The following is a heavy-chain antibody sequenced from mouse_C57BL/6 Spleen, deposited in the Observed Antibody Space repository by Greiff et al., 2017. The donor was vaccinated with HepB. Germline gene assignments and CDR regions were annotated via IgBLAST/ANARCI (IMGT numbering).Heavy chain of an antibody. CDR1: GYTFTSYW. V-gene: IGHV1-53*01. CDR2: INPSNGGT. Sequence: VQLQQPGTELVKPGASVKLSCKASGYTFTSYWMHWVKQRPGQGLEWIGNINPSNGGTNYNEKFKSKATLTVDKSSSTAYMQLSSLTSEDSAVYYCARPLLYYDYDEGYAMDYWGQGTSVTVSS. J-gene: IGHJ4*01. CDR3: ARPLLYYDYDEGYAMDY. D-gene: IGHD2-4*01.